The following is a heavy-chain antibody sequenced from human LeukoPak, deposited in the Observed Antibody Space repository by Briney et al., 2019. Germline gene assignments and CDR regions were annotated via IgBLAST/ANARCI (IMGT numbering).Heavy chain of an antibody. CDR2: IYYSGNT. CDR3: ARTSSSGLVGGYYFDY. V-gene: IGHV4-34*01. Sequence: SETLSLTCAVYGGSFSGYYWSWIRQPPGKGLEWIGGIYYSGNTYYNPSLKSRVTISVDTSKNQFSLKLSSVTAADTAVYYCARTSSSGLVGGYYFDYWGQGTLVTVSS. J-gene: IGHJ4*02. CDR1: GGSFSGYY. D-gene: IGHD6-19*01.